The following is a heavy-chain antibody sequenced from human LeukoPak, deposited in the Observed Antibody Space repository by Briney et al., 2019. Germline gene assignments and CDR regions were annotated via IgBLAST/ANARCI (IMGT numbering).Heavy chain of an antibody. V-gene: IGHV1-69*04. J-gene: IGHJ4*02. CDR3: ARLPPTGGYSGYDLDY. Sequence: SVKVSCKASGGTFSSYAISWVRQAPGQGLEWMGRIIPILGIANYAQKFQGRVTITADKSTGTAYMELSSLRSEDTAVYYCARLPPTGGYSGYDLDYWGQGTLVTVSS. D-gene: IGHD5-12*01. CDR1: GGTFSSYA. CDR2: IIPILGIA.